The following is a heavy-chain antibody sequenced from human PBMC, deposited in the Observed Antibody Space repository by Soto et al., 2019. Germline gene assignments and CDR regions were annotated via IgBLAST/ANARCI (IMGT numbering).Heavy chain of an antibody. CDR1: GFTFSRYA. Sequence: GGSRRLSCAASGFTFSRYAMHWVRQAPGKGLEWVAVISYDGSNKYYADSVKGRFTICRDNSKNTLYLQMNSRRAEDTAVYYCARMYDFWSGSHRVLCGMDVWGQGTTVTVSS. D-gene: IGHD3-3*01. CDR3: ARMYDFWSGSHRVLCGMDV. CDR2: ISYDGSNK. V-gene: IGHV3-30-3*01. J-gene: IGHJ6*02.